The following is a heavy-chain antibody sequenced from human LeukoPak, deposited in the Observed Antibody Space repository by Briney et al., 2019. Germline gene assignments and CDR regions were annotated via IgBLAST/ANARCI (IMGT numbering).Heavy chain of an antibody. CDR2: ISYDGSNK. CDR1: GFTFNNYG. V-gene: IGHV3-30*03. J-gene: IGHJ4*02. Sequence: PGGSLRLSCAASGFTFNNYGMHWVRQAPGKGLEWVADISYDGSNKYYADSVKGRFTISRDNSKNTLYLQMNSLRAEDTAVYYCARDRVGATDYFDYWGQGTLVTVSS. D-gene: IGHD1-26*01. CDR3: ARDRVGATDYFDY.